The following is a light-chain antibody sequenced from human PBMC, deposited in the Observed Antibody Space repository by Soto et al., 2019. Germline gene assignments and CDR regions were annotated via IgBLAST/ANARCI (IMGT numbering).Light chain of an antibody. J-gene: IGKJ1*01. Sequence: ELVLTQSPATLSLSPGERATLSCRASQSVSSHLAWYQQKPGQAPRLLMYDTFNRATGIPARFNGSGSGTDFTLTISSLEPQDFAVYYCQQYGYSSWTFGQGTKVEIK. CDR1: QSVSSH. CDR3: QQYGYSSWT. CDR2: DTF. V-gene: IGKV3-11*01.